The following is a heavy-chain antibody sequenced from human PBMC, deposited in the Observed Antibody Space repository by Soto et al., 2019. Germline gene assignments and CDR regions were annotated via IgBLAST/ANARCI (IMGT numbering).Heavy chain of an antibody. Sequence: QVQLQESGPGLVKPSQTLSLTCTVSGGSISSGNYYWSWIRQPPGKGLEWIGFISYSGSTYYSTSLKRRVTISVDTSKSQFSLYLSFVTAADTSVYYCATMGTPATGLYFFDYWGQGSLVTVSS. CDR2: ISYSGST. J-gene: IGHJ4*02. V-gene: IGHV4-30-4*01. D-gene: IGHD2-15*01. CDR1: GGSISSGNYY. CDR3: ATMGTPATGLYFFDY.